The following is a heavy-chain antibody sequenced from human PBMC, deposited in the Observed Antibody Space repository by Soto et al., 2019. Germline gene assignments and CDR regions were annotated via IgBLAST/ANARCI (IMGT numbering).Heavy chain of an antibody. CDR3: ASRHGSAFDH. V-gene: IGHV4-59*08. D-gene: IGHD1-26*01. J-gene: IGHJ5*02. Sequence: SETLSLTCTVSGGSISSYYWSWIRQPPGKGLEWIGYIYYSGSTNYNPSLKSRVTISVDTSKNQFSLKLSSVTAADTAVYYCASRHGSAFDHWGQGTLVTVSS. CDR1: GGSISSYY. CDR2: IYYSGST.